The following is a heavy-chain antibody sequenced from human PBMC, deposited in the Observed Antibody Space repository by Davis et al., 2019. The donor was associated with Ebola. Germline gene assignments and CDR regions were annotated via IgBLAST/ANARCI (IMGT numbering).Heavy chain of an antibody. Sequence: MPSETLSLTCTVSGGSISYYYWSWIRQPPGKGLEWIGEIDHSGSTKYNPSLKSRVTISVDMSKNQLSLRLNSVTAADTAVYYCARAWFGGLPPAYWGQGTLVTVSS. CDR2: IDHSGST. D-gene: IGHD3-10*01. CDR3: ARAWFGGLPPAY. CDR1: GGSISYYY. V-gene: IGHV4-34*01. J-gene: IGHJ4*02.